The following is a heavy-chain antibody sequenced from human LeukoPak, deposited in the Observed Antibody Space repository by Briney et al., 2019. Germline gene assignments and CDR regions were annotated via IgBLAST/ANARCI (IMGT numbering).Heavy chain of an antibody. CDR1: GGSISSSSYY. CDR3: ARDGDGDQPA. D-gene: IGHD4-17*01. V-gene: IGHV4-39*07. J-gene: IGHJ4*02. Sequence: SETLSLTCTVSGGSISSSSYYWGWIRQPPGKGLEWIGSIYYSGSTYSNPSLKSRVTISVDTSKNQFSLKLSSVTAADTAVYYCARDGDGDQPARGQGTLVTVSS. CDR2: IYYSGST.